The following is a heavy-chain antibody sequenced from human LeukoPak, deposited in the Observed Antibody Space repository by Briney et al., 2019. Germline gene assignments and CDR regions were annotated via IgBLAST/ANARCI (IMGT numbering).Heavy chain of an antibody. CDR3: ARTPGIAVAGTGYFDY. D-gene: IGHD6-19*01. Sequence: GGSLRLSCAASGFTVSSNYMSWVRQAPGKGLEWVSIIYTGGSTYYADSVKGRFTISRDNSKNTVYLQMNSLRAEDTAVYYCARTPGIAVAGTGYFDYWGQGTLVTVSS. CDR2: IYTGGST. V-gene: IGHV3-53*01. J-gene: IGHJ4*02. CDR1: GFTVSSNY.